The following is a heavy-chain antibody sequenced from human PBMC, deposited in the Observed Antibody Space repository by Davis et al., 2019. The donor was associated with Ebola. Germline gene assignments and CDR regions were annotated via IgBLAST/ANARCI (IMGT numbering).Heavy chain of an antibody. Sequence: GESLKISCAASGFTFSSYGMHWVRQAPGKGLEWVAVIWYYGSNKYYADSVKGRFTISRDNSKNTLYLQMNSLRAEDTAVYYCARGPNYFDYWGQGTLVTVSS. V-gene: IGHV3-33*01. J-gene: IGHJ4*02. CDR2: IWYYGSNK. CDR1: GFTFSSYG. CDR3: ARGPNYFDY.